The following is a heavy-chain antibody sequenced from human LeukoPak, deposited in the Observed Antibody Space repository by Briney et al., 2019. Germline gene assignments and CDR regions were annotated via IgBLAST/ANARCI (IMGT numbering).Heavy chain of an antibody. Sequence: PSETLSLTCAVYRGSFSGYYWSWIRQPPGKGLEWIGEINHSGSTNYNPSLKSRVTISVYTSKNQFSLKLSSVTAADTAVYYCARDMFFYVYYFDYWGQGTLVTVSS. D-gene: IGHD2/OR15-2a*01. CDR1: RGSFSGYY. CDR3: ARDMFFYVYYFDY. CDR2: INHSGST. V-gene: IGHV4-34*01. J-gene: IGHJ4*02.